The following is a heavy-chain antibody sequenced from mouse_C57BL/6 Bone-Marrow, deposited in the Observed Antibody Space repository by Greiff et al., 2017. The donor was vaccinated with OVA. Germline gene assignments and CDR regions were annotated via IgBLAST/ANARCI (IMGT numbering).Heavy chain of an antibody. J-gene: IGHJ3*01. CDR1: GYTFTSYG. CDR3: AREGFPFAY. V-gene: IGHV1-81*01. CDR2: IYPRSGNT. Sequence: LVESGAELARPGASVKLSCKASGYTFTSYGISWVKQRTGQGLEWIGEIYPRSGNTYYNEKFKGKATLTADKSSSTAYMELRSLASEDAAVYFCAREGFPFAYWGQGTLVTVSA.